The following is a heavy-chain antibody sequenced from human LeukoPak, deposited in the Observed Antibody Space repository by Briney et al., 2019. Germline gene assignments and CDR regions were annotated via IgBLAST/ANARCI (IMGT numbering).Heavy chain of an antibody. CDR1: GFTFSSYW. V-gene: IGHV3-74*01. CDR3: ARGPLFDDAFDI. J-gene: IGHJ3*02. D-gene: IGHD3-3*01. Sequence: GGSLRLSCAASGFTFSSYWMHWVRQAPGKGLVWVSRINSDGSSTSYADSVKGRFTISRDNAKNTLYLQMNSLRAEDTAVYYCARGPLFDDAFDIWGQGTMVTVSS. CDR2: INSDGSST.